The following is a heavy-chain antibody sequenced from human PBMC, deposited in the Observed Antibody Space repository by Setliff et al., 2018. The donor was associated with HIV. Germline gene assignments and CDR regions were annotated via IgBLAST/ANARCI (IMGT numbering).Heavy chain of an antibody. CDR1: GFTFSNFW. V-gene: IGHV3-7*01. J-gene: IGHJ6*02. Sequence: GGSLRLSCAASGFTFSNFWMSWVRQAPGKGLEWVANIKQEGSEKYYVGSVKGRFTISRDNANNSLYLQMNSLRAEDTAVYYCARLREYYSYGMDVWGQGTTVTAP. CDR2: IKQEGSEK. CDR3: ARLREYYSYGMDV.